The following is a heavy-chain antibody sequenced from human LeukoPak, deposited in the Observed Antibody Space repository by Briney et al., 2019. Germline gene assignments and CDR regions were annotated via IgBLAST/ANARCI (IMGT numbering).Heavy chain of an antibody. CDR1: GGSISSGRSY. Sequence: SETLSLTCTVSGGSISSGRSYWGWIRQPPGKGLEWIGSLYYSGSTNYNPSLKSRVTISVDTSKNQFSLKLSSVTAADTAVYYCVLGGATPLLFDFWGQGTLVTVSS. V-gene: IGHV4-39*01. CDR2: LYYSGST. D-gene: IGHD1-26*01. CDR3: VLGGATPLLFDF. J-gene: IGHJ4*02.